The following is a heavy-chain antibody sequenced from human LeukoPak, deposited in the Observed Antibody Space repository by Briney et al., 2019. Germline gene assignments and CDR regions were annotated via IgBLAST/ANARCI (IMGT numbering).Heavy chain of an antibody. V-gene: IGHV3-64*01. D-gene: IGHD3-22*01. J-gene: IGHJ4*02. CDR3: ARGLNDSSGLAH. CDR2: ISSNGGST. CDR1: GFTFSSYA. Sequence: PGGSLRLSCAASGFTFSSYAMHWVRQAPGKGLEYVSAISSNGGSTYYANSVKGRFTISRDNSKNTLYLQMGSLRAEDTAVYYCARGLNDSSGLAHWGQGTLVTVSS.